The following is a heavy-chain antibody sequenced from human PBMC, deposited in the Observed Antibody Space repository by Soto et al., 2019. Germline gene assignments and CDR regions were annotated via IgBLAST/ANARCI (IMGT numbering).Heavy chain of an antibody. V-gene: IGHV3-7*01. CDR1: GFIFSPYW. Sequence: PGGSLRLSCAASGFIFSPYWMSWVRQAPGKGLEWVANIKRDGSETHYVDSVKGRFTISRDNTKKSLYLQMNSLRAEDTAVYYCARVTYCTNGVCPLDYWGQGTLVTVPS. D-gene: IGHD2-8*01. J-gene: IGHJ4*02. CDR3: ARVTYCTNGVCPLDY. CDR2: IKRDGSET.